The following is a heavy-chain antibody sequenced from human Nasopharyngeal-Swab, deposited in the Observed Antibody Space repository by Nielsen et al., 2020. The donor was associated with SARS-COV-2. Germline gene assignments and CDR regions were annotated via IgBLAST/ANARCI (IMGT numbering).Heavy chain of an antibody. D-gene: IGHD3-3*01. Sequence: RQAPGKGLEWIGRMYTSGETYYNPSLKSRATISEDTPKNQFSLKMRSVTAADTATYYCARDGVLSPIDYWGQGTLVTVSS. J-gene: IGHJ4*02. CDR2: MYTSGET. CDR3: ARDGVLSPIDY. V-gene: IGHV4-61*02.